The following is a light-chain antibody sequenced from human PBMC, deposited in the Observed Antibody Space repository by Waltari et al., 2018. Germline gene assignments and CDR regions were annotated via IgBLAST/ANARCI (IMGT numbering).Light chain of an antibody. J-gene: IGKJ1*01. CDR2: LGS. Sequence: EIVMTQSPLSLPVTPGEPASISCRSSQDLMHSNGYIYLDWYVQKPGQAPQLLIYLGSNRASGVPDRFSGSGSGTDFTLKISIVEAEDVGVYYCMQSLQNLLTFGQGTKVEIK. CDR1: QDLMHSNGYIY. CDR3: MQSLQNLLT. V-gene: IGKV2-28*01.